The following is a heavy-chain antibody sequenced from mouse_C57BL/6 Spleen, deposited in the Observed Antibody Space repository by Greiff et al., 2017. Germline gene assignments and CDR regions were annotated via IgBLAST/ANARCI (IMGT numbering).Heavy chain of an antibody. Sequence: VKLMESGAELVRPGASVTLSCKASGYTFTDYEMHWVKQTPVHGLEWIGALDPETGGTAYNQKFKGKAILTAEKSSRTASMELRSHSSEDSAVYYCTRGPTVDYYAMDYWGQGTSVTVSS. CDR3: TRGPTVDYYAMDY. J-gene: IGHJ4*01. V-gene: IGHV1-15*01. CDR1: GYTFTDYE. CDR2: LDPETGGT. D-gene: IGHD1-1*01.